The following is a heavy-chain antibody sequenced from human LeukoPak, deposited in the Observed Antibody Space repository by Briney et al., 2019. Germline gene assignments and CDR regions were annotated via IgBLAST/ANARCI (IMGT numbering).Heavy chain of an antibody. J-gene: IGHJ4*02. D-gene: IGHD3-10*01. CDR1: GYSFSSYW. CDR3: ATLVGYGSFFDY. V-gene: IGHV5-51*01. CDR2: IYPGGSDT. Sequence: GESLKISCKGLGYSFSSYWNAWVRQRPGKGLEWMGIIYPGGSDTRYSPSFQGQVTISADKSISTAYLQWSSLKASDTAMYYCATLVGYGSFFDYWGQGTLVTVSS.